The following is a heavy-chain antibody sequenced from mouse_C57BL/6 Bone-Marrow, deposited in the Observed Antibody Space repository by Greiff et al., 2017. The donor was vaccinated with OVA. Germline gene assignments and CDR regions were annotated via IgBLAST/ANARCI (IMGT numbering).Heavy chain of an antibody. D-gene: IGHD2-5*01. V-gene: IGHV2-2*01. Sequence: VQLVESGPGLVQPSQSLSITCTVSGFSLTSYGVHWVRQSPGKGLEWLGVIWSGGSTDYNAAFISRLSISKDNSKSQVFFKMNSLQADDTAIYYCARNYYSNYGDYLDYWGQGTTLTVSS. CDR3: ARNYYSNYGDYLDY. CDR2: IWSGGST. J-gene: IGHJ2*01. CDR1: GFSLTSYG.